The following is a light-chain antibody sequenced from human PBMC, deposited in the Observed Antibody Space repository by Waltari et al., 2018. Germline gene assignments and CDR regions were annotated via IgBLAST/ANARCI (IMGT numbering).Light chain of an antibody. V-gene: IGLV2-8*01. CDR3: SSYAGSNNLV. Sequence: QSALTQPPSASGSPGQSVTIPCTGTSRDVGDYVSWYQQHPGKAPKLMISEVTKRPSGVPDRFSGSKSGNTASLTVSGLQAEDEADYYCSSYAGSNNLVFGGGTKLTVL. J-gene: IGLJ2*01. CDR1: SRDVGDY. CDR2: EVT.